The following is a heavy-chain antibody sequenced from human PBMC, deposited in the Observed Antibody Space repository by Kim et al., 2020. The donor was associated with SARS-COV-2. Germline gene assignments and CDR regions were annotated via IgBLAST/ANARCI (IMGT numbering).Heavy chain of an antibody. J-gene: IGHJ6*02. V-gene: IGHV4-59*01. CDR3: ARDRLATTSYYYGMDV. CDR2: IYYSGST. Sequence: SETLSLTCTVSGGSISSYYWSWIRQPPGKGLEWIGYIYYSGSTNYNPSLKSRVTISVDTSKNQFSLKLSSVTAADTAVYYCARDRLATTSYYYGMDVWGQGTTVTVSS. D-gene: IGHD5-12*01. CDR1: GGSISSYY.